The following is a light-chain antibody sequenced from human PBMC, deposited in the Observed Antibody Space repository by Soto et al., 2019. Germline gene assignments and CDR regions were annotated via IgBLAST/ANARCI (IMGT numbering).Light chain of an antibody. Sequence: EMLLAQSPASRSLSPPEKSTLSCRASQSVGSSLAWYQQRPGQAPRLLIYDAFIRATGIPARFSGSESGTDFTLTISSLEPEAFAVYYCRQRSNWPLTFGQGTRLEIK. CDR2: DAF. CDR3: RQRSNWPLT. CDR1: QSVGSS. J-gene: IGKJ5*01. V-gene: IGKV3-11*01.